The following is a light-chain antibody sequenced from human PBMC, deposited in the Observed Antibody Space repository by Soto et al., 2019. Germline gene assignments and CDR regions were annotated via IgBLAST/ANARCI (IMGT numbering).Light chain of an antibody. V-gene: IGLV2-14*03. Sequence: QSALTQPASVSGSPGQSITISCTGTSSDVGAYNYVSWYQQHPGKAPKLMIFDVTIRPSGVSNRFSVSKSGNTASLTTSGLQAEDEADYYCSSYTRSTTPWVFGGGTKLTVL. CDR3: SSYTRSTTPWV. CDR2: DVT. CDR1: SSDVGAYNY. J-gene: IGLJ3*02.